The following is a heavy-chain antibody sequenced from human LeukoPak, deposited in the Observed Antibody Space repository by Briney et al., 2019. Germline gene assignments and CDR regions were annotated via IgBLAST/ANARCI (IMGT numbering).Heavy chain of an antibody. CDR1: GFTFSSYG. J-gene: IGHJ4*02. CDR2: MSYDGSHK. CDR3: RKEERGGGSGSLECIY. V-gene: IGHV3-30*18. D-gene: IGHD3-10*01. Sequence: PGGSLRLSCTASGFTFSSYGIHWVRQAPGKGLEWVAFMSYDGSHKNYADSVKGRFTSSRDNSKNTMYLQMNSLKDEDTAVYYCRKEERGGGSGSLECIYWGQGTLVTVSS.